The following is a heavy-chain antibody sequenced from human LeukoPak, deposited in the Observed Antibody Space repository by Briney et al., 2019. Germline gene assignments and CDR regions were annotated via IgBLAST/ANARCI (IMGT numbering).Heavy chain of an antibody. J-gene: IGHJ3*02. CDR2: ISYDGSNK. CDR3: ARLGQRDAFDI. D-gene: IGHD6-25*01. V-gene: IGHV3-30*03. CDR1: GFTFSSYG. Sequence: GGSLRLSCAASGFTFSSYGMHWVRQAPGKGLEWVAVISYDGSNKYYADSVKGRFTISRDNAKNSLYLQMNSLRAEDTAVYYCARLGQRDAFDIWGQGTMVTVSS.